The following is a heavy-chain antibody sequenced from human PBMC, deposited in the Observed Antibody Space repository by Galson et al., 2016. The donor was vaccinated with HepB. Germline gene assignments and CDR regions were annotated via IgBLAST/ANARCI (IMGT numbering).Heavy chain of an antibody. CDR3: ARDLEAEPGSLDIDF. CDR1: GSSIRSGYF. Sequence: ETLSLTCSVSGSSIRSGYFWVWIRQPPGKELEWIGSIYHSGTTYYNPSHKSRITMSIDTSKNQFSLRLKSVTAADTAVYYCARDLEAEPGSLDIDFWGQGTLVTVSS. V-gene: IGHV4-38-2*02. CDR2: IYHSGTT. J-gene: IGHJ4*02. D-gene: IGHD6-13*01.